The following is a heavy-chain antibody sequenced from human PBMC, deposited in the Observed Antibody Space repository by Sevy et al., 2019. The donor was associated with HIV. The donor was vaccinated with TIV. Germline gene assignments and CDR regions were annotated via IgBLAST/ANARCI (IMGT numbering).Heavy chain of an antibody. CDR2: IKEDGSEK. V-gene: IGHV3-7*03. Sequence: GGSLRLSCAASGFAFNSYWMSWVRQAPGMGLQWVGTIKEDGSEKYYVDSIKGRFTISRDNAKNSLYLQMNSLRAEDTANHYGAGDCGGYSGSGSDYCDYGTDVWGQGTTVTVSS. CDR3: AGDCGGYSGSGSDYCDYGTDV. CDR1: GFAFNSYW. D-gene: IGHD3-10*01. J-gene: IGHJ6*02.